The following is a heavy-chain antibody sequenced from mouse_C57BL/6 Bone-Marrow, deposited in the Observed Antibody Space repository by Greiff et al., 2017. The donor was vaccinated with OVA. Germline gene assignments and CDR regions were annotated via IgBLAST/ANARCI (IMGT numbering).Heavy chain of an antibody. CDR1: GFSLTSYG. J-gene: IGHJ4*01. CDR3: ANYDGYYYYAMDY. D-gene: IGHD2-3*01. CDR2: IWSGGST. V-gene: IGHV2-2*01. Sequence: VQLQESGPGLVQPSQSLSITCTVSGFSLTSYGVHWVRQSPGKGLEWLGVIWSGGSTDYNAAFISRLSISKDNSKSQVFFKMISLQADDTAIYYCANYDGYYYYAMDYWGQGTSVTVSS.